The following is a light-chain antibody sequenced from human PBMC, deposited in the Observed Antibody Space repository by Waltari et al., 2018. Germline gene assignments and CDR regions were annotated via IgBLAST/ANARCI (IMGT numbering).Light chain of an antibody. V-gene: IGKV1-5*03. CDR1: ESINRG. J-gene: IGKJ1*01. CDR3: QQYDPYPWT. CDR2: KAS. Sequence: DIQMTQFPSTLSASVGDRVTITCRASESINRGLAWYQQKPGKAPKLLIYKASTLQSGVPSRFSGSGSETQFTLTINGLQPDDFATYYCQQYDPYPWTFGQGTKVEIK.